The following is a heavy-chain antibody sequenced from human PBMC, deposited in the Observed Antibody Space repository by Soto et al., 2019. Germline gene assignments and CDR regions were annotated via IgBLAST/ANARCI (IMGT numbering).Heavy chain of an antibody. J-gene: IGHJ5*02. Sequence: ASVKVSCKASGYTFTNYAVHWVRQAPGQRLEWMGWINAGNGNTNYAQKLQGRVTMTTDTSTSTAYMELRSLRSDDTAVYYCARRPGCSGGSCYPNWFDPWGQGTLVTVSS. CDR1: GYTFTNYA. CDR2: INAGNGNT. D-gene: IGHD2-15*01. V-gene: IGHV1-3*01. CDR3: ARRPGCSGGSCYPNWFDP.